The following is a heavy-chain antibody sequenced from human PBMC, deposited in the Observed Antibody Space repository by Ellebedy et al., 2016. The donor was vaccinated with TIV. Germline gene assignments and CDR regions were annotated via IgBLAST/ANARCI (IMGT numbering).Heavy chain of an antibody. D-gene: IGHD3-10*01. CDR3: ARRYYGSGSNYFDH. CDR2: ITPYGGT. Sequence: SETLSLXXAVYGGSFSTYWWSWIRQPPGKGLEWIGEITPYGGTNYSPSLRSRVTISGDRSNNQFSLRLSSVTAADTAVYYCARRYYGSGSNYFDHWGQGTLITVSS. V-gene: IGHV4-34*01. CDR1: GGSFSTYW. J-gene: IGHJ4*02.